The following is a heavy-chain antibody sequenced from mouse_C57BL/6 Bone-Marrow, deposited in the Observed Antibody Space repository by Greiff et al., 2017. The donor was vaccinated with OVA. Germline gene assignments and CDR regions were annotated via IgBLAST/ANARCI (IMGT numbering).Heavy chain of an antibody. J-gene: IGHJ3*01. CDR3: AREYYGSSYTFAY. CDR2: IDPSDSYT. Sequence: VQLQQPGAELVKPGASVKLSCKASGYTFTSYWMQWVKQRPGQGLEWIGEIDPSDSYTNYNQKFKGKATLTVDTSSSTAYMQLSSLTSEDSAVYYCAREYYGSSYTFAYWGQGTLVTVSA. CDR1: GYTFTSYW. D-gene: IGHD1-1*01. V-gene: IGHV1-50*01.